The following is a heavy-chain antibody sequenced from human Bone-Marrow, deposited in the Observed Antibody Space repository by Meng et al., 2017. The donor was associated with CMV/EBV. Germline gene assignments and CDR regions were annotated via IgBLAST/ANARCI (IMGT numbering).Heavy chain of an antibody. J-gene: IGHJ6*02. CDR1: GYTFTGYY. CDR3: ARGGLGHYYYGMDV. V-gene: IGHV1-2*02. Sequence: ASVKVSCKASGYTFTGYYMHWVRQAPGQGLEWMGWINPNSGGTNYAQKFQGRVTMTRDTSINTAYIDLSGLRSDDTAIYYCARGGLGHYYYGMDVWGLGPTVTVSS. CDR2: INPNSGGT.